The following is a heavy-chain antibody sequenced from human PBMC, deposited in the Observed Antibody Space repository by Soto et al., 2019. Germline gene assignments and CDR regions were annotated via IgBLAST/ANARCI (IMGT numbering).Heavy chain of an antibody. J-gene: IGHJ5*02. CDR2: INPNSGGT. CDR3: ARELAAAPTNWFDP. V-gene: IGHV1-2*02. Sequence: ASVKVSCKASGYTFTGYYMHWVRQAPGQGLEWMGWINPNSGGTNYAQKFQGRVTMTRDTSISTAYMELSRLRSDDTAVDYCARELAAAPTNWFDPWGQGTLVTVSS. D-gene: IGHD6-13*01. CDR1: GYTFTGYY.